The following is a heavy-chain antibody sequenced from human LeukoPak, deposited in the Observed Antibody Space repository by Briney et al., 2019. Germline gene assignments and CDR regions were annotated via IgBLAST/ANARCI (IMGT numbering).Heavy chain of an antibody. D-gene: IGHD3-16*01. Sequence: SETLSLTCTVSSGSFSDYYWTWIRQPPGKGLEWIGYSGSTNYNPSLKSRVTISTDTSKNQFSLKLSSVTAADTAVYYCARRASRFGNYYYYGMDVWGQGTTVTVSS. CDR3: ARRASRFGNYYYYGMDV. CDR1: SGSFSDYY. J-gene: IGHJ6*02. V-gene: IGHV4-59*08. CDR2: SGST.